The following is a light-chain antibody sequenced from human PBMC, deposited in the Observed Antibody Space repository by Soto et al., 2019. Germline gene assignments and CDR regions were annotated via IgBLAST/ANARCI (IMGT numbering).Light chain of an antibody. CDR1: QDISNY. J-gene: IGKJ3*01. V-gene: IGKV1-33*01. Sequence: DIQMTQSPSSLSASVGDRVTITCQASQDISNYLNWYQQKPGKAPKLLTYDASNLETGVPSRFSGSGSGTDFTFTISSLQPEDIATYYSQQYDNLPLTFGPGTKVDIK. CDR3: QQYDNLPLT. CDR2: DAS.